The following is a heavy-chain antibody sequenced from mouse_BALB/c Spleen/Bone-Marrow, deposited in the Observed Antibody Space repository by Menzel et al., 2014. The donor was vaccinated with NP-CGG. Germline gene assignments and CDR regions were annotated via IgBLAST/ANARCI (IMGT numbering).Heavy chain of an antibody. J-gene: IGHJ2*01. CDR3: AYGSSYDYFDY. Sequence: EVQLQQSGAELVKPGASVKLPCTASGFNIKDTYMHWVKQRPEQGLEWIGRIDPANGNTKYDPKFQGKATITADTSSNTAYLQLSSLTSEDTAVYYRAYGSSYDYFDYWGQGTTPTVSS. CDR1: GFNIKDTY. D-gene: IGHD1-1*01. V-gene: IGHV14-3*02. CDR2: IDPANGNT.